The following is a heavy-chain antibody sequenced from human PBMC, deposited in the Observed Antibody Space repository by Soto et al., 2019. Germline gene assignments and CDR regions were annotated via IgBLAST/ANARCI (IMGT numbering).Heavy chain of an antibody. J-gene: IGHJ3*02. CDR1: GDSISRYY. D-gene: IGHD3-16*02. CDR3: ARLEYDYIWGSYRFTVPGAFDI. CDR2: IYFSGST. Sequence: SETLSLTRPVCGDSISRYYWNWIRQPPGKGLEWIGYIYFSGSTNYNPSLKSRVTISVDTSKNQFSLKLSSVTAADTAVYYCARLEYDYIWGSYRFTVPGAFDIWGQGTMVTVSS. V-gene: IGHV4-59*08.